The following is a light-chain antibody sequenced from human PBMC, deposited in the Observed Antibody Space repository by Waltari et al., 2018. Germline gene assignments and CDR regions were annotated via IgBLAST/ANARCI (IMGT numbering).Light chain of an antibody. CDR2: EVS. J-gene: IGLJ3*02. CDR3: SSYAGSNNWV. CDR1: SSDVGGYNY. Sequence: QSALTQPPSASGSPGQSVTISCTGTSSDVGGYNYVSWYQQHPGKAPKLMIFEVSKRPSGVPDRLSGSKSGKTASLTVSGLQADDEAHYYCSSYAGSNNWVFGGGTKLTVL. V-gene: IGLV2-8*01.